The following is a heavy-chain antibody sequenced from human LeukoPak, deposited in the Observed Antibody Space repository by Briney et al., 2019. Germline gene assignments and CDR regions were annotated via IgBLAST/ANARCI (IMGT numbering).Heavy chain of an antibody. CDR2: IIPIFGTA. D-gene: IGHD2-15*01. CDR1: GGTFSSYA. J-gene: IGHJ6*02. Sequence: AVKVSCKASGGTFSSYAISWVRQAPGQGLEWMGGIIPIFGTANYAQKFQGSVTITADESTSTAYMELSSLRSEDTAVYYCAMGVVVAATPYGMDVWGQGTTVTVSS. CDR3: AMGVVVAATPYGMDV. V-gene: IGHV1-69*01.